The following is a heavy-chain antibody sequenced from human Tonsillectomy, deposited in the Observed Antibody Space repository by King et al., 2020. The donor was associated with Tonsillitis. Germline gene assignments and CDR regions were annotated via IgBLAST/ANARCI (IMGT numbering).Heavy chain of an antibody. CDR2: IFPFLGEP. D-gene: IGHD4-17*01. V-gene: IGHV1-69*11. J-gene: IGHJ5*02. Sequence: QLVQSGAEVKKPGTSVRVSCKASGGIFDSFAFGWVRQAPGQGLKWRGRIFPFLGEPIYARAFGGRLTISADASTRPAYMELGALTAEDTAIYYCARDVVLRDSSGDYPWGQGTLITVSS. CDR1: GGIFDSFA. CDR3: ARDVVLRDSSGDYP.